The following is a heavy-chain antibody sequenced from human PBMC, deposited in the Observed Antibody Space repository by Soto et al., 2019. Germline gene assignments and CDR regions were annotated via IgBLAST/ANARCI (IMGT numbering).Heavy chain of an antibody. J-gene: IGHJ3*02. D-gene: IGHD6-19*01. Sequence: QVQLVQSGAEVKKPGSSVKVSCKASGGTFSSYAISWVRQAPGQGLEWMGGIIPIFGTANYAQKFQGRVTITADESTSTAYVALSSLRSEDTAVYYCAGSVPQWLVLVRAFDIWGQGTMVTVSS. CDR1: GGTFSSYA. CDR3: AGSVPQWLVLVRAFDI. CDR2: IIPIFGTA. V-gene: IGHV1-69*01.